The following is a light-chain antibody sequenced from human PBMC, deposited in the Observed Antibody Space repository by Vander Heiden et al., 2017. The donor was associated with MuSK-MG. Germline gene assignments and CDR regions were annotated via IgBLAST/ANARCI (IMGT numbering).Light chain of an antibody. V-gene: IGLV2-14*03. CDR2: DVS. J-gene: IGLJ2*01. CDR3: SSYTSSSTRHVV. CDR1: SRNVGGFNF. Sequence: QSALTPPASVSGSPGHAIPISCTGTSRNVGGFNFVPLYQQHPCKAPNLMIYDVSNRPSGVSNRIAGSKSGNTASLTISGLQAEDEADYYCSSYTSSSTRHVVFGGGTKLTVL.